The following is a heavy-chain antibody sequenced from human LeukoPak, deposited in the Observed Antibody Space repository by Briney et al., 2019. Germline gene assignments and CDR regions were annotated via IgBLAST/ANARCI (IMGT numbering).Heavy chain of an antibody. CDR3: ARGTTRLNDAFDI. V-gene: IGHV4-34*01. D-gene: IGHD1-1*01. CDR2: INHSGST. CDR1: GGSFSGYY. Sequence: PSETLSLTCAVYGGSFSGYYWSWIRQPPGKGLEWIGEINHSGSTNYNPSLKSRVTISVDTSKNQFSLKLSSATAADTAVYYCARGTTRLNDAFDIWGQGTMVTVSS. J-gene: IGHJ3*02.